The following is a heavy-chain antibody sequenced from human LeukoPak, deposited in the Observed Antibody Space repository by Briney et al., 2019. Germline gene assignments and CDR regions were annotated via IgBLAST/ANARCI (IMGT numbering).Heavy chain of an antibody. CDR3: ARSYSSSWYDY. CDR2: IYTSGST. CDR1: GGSISSGSYY. V-gene: IGHV4-61*02. J-gene: IGHJ4*02. Sequence: SETLPLTCTVSGGSISSGSYYWSWIRQPAGKGLEWIGRIYTSGSTNYNPSLKSRVTISVDTSKNQFSLKLSSVTAADTAVYYCARSYSSSWYDYWGQGTLVTVSS. D-gene: IGHD6-13*01.